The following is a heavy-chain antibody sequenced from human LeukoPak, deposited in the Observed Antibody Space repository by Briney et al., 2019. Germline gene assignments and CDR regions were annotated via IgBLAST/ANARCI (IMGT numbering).Heavy chain of an antibody. J-gene: IGHJ5*02. D-gene: IGHD3-10*01. CDR1: GVAFSGYY. Sequence: PSETLSLTCALYGVAFSGYYWSCIRHPPGKGHEWIGEINHSGSTNYNPSLKSRVTISVDTSKNQFSLKLSSVTAADTAVYYCARGKNPRTYYYGSGSSPNWFDPWGQGTLVTVSS. V-gene: IGHV4-34*01. CDR3: ARGKNPRTYYYGSGSSPNWFDP. CDR2: INHSGST.